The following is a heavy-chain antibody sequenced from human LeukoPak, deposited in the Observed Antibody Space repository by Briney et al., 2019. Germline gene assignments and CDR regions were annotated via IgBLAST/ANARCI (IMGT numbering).Heavy chain of an antibody. CDR3: ARGSYYYDSSGYTAKYYYYYYMDV. CDR2: IIPIFGTA. J-gene: IGHJ6*03. V-gene: IGHV1-69*05. D-gene: IGHD3-22*01. Sequence: GASVKVSCKASGGTFSSYAISWVRQAPGQGLEWMGGIIPIFGTANYAQKFQGRVTITTDESTSTAYMELSSLRSEDTAVYCCARGSYYYDSSGYTAKYYYYYYMDVWGKGTTVTVSS. CDR1: GGTFSSYA.